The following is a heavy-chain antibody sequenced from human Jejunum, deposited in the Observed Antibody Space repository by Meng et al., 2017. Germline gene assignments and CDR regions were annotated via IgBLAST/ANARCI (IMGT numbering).Heavy chain of an antibody. Sequence: GESLKISCAASGFNFSSYEMNWVRQAPGKGLEGVSYISSGGSSMHYADSVKGRVTITSDNAKNSLYLQMNSLRVEDTAVYYCAREYSSSSGRAFDIWGQGTMVTVSS. D-gene: IGHD6-6*01. J-gene: IGHJ3*02. V-gene: IGHV3-48*03. CDR3: AREYSSSSGRAFDI. CDR2: ISSGGSSM. CDR1: GFNFSSYE.